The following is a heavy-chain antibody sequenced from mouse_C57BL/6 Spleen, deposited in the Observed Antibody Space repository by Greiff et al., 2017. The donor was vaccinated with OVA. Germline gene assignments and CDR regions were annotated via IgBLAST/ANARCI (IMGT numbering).Heavy chain of an antibody. D-gene: IGHD2-4*01. CDR3: ARKGDYDGYYYAMDY. CDR1: GFSLTSYG. V-gene: IGHV2-2*01. J-gene: IGHJ4*01. Sequence: LQESGPGLVQPSQSLSITCTVSGFSLTSYGVHWVRQSPGKGLEWLGVIWSGGSTDYNAAFISRLSISKDNSKSQVFFKMNSLQADDTAIYYCARKGDYDGYYYAMDYWGQGTSVTVSS. CDR2: IWSGGST.